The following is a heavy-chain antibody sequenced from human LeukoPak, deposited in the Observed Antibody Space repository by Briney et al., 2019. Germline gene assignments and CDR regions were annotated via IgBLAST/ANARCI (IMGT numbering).Heavy chain of an antibody. D-gene: IGHD2-2*01. CDR3: ARMMPGMDV. CDR1: GFTFADFA. CDR2: IRTEAVGGAT. V-gene: IGHV3-49*04. J-gene: IGHJ6*02. Sequence: GGSLRLSCTASGFTFADFAVSWVRQAPGKGLQWIGLIRTEAVGGATEYATSVRGRFNVSRDDSKGIAYLKMNSLKTEDTGVYYCARMMPGMDVWGQGTTATVSS.